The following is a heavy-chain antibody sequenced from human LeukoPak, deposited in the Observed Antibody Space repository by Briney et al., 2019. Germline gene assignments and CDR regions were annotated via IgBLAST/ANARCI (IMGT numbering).Heavy chain of an antibody. V-gene: IGHV4-39*07. D-gene: IGHD2-2*01. CDR2: IYYSGST. CDR1: GGSISSSSYY. CDR3: ARGDCSSAGCYHYYYGMDV. J-gene: IGHJ6*02. Sequence: PSETLSLTCTVSGGSISSSSYYWGWIRQPPGKGLEWIGSIYYSGSTYYNPSLKSRVTISVDTSKNQFSLKLSSVTAADTAVYYCARGDCSSAGCYHYYYGMDVWGQGATVTVSS.